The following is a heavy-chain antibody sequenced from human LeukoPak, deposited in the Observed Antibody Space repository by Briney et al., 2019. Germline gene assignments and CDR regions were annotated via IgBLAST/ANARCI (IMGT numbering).Heavy chain of an antibody. Sequence: ASVKVSCKASGYTFTSYAVNWVRQAPGQGLEWMGWISTYTGNPTYAQGFTGRFVFSLDTSVSTAYPQISSLKAEDTAVYYCARESHAGFFDYWGQGTLVTVSS. J-gene: IGHJ4*02. CDR1: GYTFTSYA. V-gene: IGHV7-4-1*02. CDR3: ARESHAGFFDY. CDR2: ISTYTGNP.